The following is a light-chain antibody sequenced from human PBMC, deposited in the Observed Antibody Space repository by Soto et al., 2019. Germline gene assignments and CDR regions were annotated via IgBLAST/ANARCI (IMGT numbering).Light chain of an antibody. CDR1: QSVLYSSNNKNY. Sequence: DIVMTQSPDSLAVSLGERATINCKSSQSVLYSSNNKNYLAWYQRKPGQPPKLLIYWASTRESGVPDRVSGSGSGTDFTLTNSSLQAEDVAVYYCQQYYSTPYTFGQGTKLEIK. V-gene: IGKV4-1*01. J-gene: IGKJ2*01. CDR3: QQYYSTPYT. CDR2: WAS.